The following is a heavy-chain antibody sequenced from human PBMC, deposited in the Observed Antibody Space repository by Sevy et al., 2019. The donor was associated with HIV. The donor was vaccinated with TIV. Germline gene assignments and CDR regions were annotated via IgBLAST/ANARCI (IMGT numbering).Heavy chain of an antibody. Sequence: GESLKISCEVSGFNVNNYGMPWVRQAPGKGLEWVAMVPYDGSKSHYVDSVKGRFTISRDYSENTLYLQMNNLRVEDTAVYYCARDHNTGWCNWFDPWGQGTLVTVSS. D-gene: IGHD3-9*01. J-gene: IGHJ5*02. CDR3: ARDHNTGWCNWFDP. CDR1: GFNVNNYG. V-gene: IGHV3-30*02. CDR2: VPYDGSKS.